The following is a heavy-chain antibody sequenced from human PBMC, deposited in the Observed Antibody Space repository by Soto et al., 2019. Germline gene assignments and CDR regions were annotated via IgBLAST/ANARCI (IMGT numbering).Heavy chain of an antibody. CDR3: ARTAPMDAGDKYYYDF. V-gene: IGHV1-69*01. D-gene: IGHD3-16*01. Sequence: QVQLVQSGAEVKKTGSSVKVSCKTSGGTFSTFGISWVRQAPGQGLEWMGGIIPFFGTAEYSQKFEDRITITADESTNTVYMDLRRLTSDDTVIYYCARTAPMDAGDKYYYDFWGQGALVTVSS. J-gene: IGHJ4*02. CDR1: GGTFSTFG. CDR2: IIPFFGTA.